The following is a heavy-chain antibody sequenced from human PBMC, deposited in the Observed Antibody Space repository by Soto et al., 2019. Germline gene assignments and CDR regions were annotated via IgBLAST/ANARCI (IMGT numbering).Heavy chain of an antibody. J-gene: IGHJ6*02. D-gene: IGHD2-15*01. CDR2: FDPEDGET. CDR1: GYTLTELS. V-gene: IGHV1-24*01. CDR3: ATGVGACSGGSCYSSRYYYYGMDV. Sequence: ASVKVSCKVSGYTLTELSMHWVRQAPGKGLEWMGGFDPEDGETIYAQKFQGRVTMTEDTPTDTAYMELSSLRSEDTAVYYCATGVGACSGGSCYSSRYYYYGMDVWGQGTTVTVSS.